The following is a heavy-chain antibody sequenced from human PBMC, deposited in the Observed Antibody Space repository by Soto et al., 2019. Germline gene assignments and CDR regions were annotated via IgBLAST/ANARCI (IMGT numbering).Heavy chain of an antibody. Sequence: QVQLVQSGAEVKRPGASLKVSCKASGYTFTNYGIHWVRQAPGQGLEWMGWISTDNGNTNYAQNLQGRVTMTRDTSTNTAYMELRSLRSDDKAVYYCARERDDSRWSSAEFRQHWGQGTLVTVSS. CDR3: ARERDDSRWSSAEFRQH. V-gene: IGHV1-18*01. CDR1: GYTFTNYG. J-gene: IGHJ1*01. D-gene: IGHD6-13*01. CDR2: ISTDNGNT.